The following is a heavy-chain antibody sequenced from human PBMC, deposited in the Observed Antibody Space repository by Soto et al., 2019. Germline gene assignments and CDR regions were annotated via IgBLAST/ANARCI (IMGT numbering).Heavy chain of an antibody. Sequence: ASVKVSCKASGYTFTSYAMHWVRQAPGQRLEWMGWINAGNGNTKYSQKFQGRVTITRDTSASTAYMELSSLRSEDTAVYYCARGGYRAVADHYGTDVWGQGTTVTVSS. CDR2: INAGNGNT. V-gene: IGHV1-3*01. J-gene: IGHJ6*02. CDR1: GYTFTSYA. D-gene: IGHD6-19*01. CDR3: ARGGYRAVADHYGTDV.